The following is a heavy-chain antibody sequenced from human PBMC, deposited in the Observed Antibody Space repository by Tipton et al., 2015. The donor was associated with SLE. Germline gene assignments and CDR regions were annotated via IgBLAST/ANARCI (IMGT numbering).Heavy chain of an antibody. CDR2: INNSGST. J-gene: IGHJ2*01. Sequence: TLSLTCAVYGGSFSGYYWSWIRQPPGKGLEWIGEINNSGSTNYSPSFQGHVTISADKSISTAYLQWSSLKASDTAMYYCARHRKYSSSSNFDLWGRGTLVTVSS. CDR3: ARHRKYSSSSNFDL. CDR1: GGSFSGYY. D-gene: IGHD6-6*01. V-gene: IGHV4-34*01.